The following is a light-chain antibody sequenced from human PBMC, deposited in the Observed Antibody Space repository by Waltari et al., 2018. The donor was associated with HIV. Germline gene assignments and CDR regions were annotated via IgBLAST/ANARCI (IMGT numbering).Light chain of an antibody. CDR1: QGIRNN. V-gene: IGKV1-17*01. J-gene: IGKJ1*01. Sequence: DIQMTQSPSSLSASVGDRVTITCRTSQGIRNNLGWFQQKPGKAPQRLIFGASSLHPGVPSRFSGSGSGTEFTLTISSLQPEDFATYYCLQHNNYPRTFGRGTKVEIK. CDR3: LQHNNYPRT. CDR2: GAS.